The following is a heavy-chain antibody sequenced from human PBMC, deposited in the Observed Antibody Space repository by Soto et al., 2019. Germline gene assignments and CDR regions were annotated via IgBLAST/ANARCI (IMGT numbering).Heavy chain of an antibody. Sequence: GGSLRLSCAASGFTFSSYAMSWVRQAPGKGLEWVSAISGSGGSTYYADSVKGRFTISRDNSKNTLYLQMNSLRAEDTAVYYCAQDKDFVMATITAFDIWGQGTMVTVSS. J-gene: IGHJ3*02. D-gene: IGHD5-12*01. CDR3: AQDKDFVMATITAFDI. CDR1: GFTFSSYA. CDR2: ISGSGGST. V-gene: IGHV3-23*01.